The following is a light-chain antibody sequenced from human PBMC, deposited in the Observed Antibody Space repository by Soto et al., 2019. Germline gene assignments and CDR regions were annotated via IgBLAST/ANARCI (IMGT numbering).Light chain of an antibody. CDR1: QSISNY. Sequence: DIQMTQSPSSLSASVGDRVTITCRASQSISNYLNWYQQKPGQAPKLLIYAASSIQSGVPSRFSGSGSGTDFTLAITSLQPEDFATYYCQQSYSTPRTFGQGTKLEI. CDR3: QQSYSTPRT. V-gene: IGKV1-39*01. J-gene: IGKJ2*01. CDR2: AAS.